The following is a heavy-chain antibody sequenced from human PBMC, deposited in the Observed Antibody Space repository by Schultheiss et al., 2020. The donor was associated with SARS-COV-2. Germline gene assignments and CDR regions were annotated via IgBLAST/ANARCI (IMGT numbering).Heavy chain of an antibody. D-gene: IGHD3-10*01. J-gene: IGHJ4*02. Sequence: SETLSLTCTVSGGSISSSSYYWGWIRQPPGKGLEWIGSIYYSGSTNYNPSLKSRVTISVDTSKNQFSLKLSSVTAADTAVYYCARLGFGELSFDYWGQGTLVTVSS. CDR3: ARLGFGELSFDY. CDR1: GGSISSSSYY. CDR2: IYYSGST. V-gene: IGHV4-39*07.